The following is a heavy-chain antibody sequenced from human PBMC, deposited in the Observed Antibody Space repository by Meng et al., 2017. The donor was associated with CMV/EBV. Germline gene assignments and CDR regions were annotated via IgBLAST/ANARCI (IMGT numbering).Heavy chain of an antibody. CDR2: IRSKAYGGTT. V-gene: IGHV3-49*04. CDR3: TRVGHDVFDI. J-gene: IGHJ3*02. Sequence: GESLKISCTAPGFNFADYVMSWVRQAPGKGLEWVGFIRSKAYGGTTEYAASVKGRFTISRDDSKSIAYLQMNSLKTEDTAVYYCTRVGHDVFDIWGQGTMVTVSS. CDR1: GFNFADYV.